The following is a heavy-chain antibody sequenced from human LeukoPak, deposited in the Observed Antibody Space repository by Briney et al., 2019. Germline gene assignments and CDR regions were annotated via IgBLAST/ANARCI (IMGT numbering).Heavy chain of an antibody. CDR3: ARDLSGVTGYTYGRGIDY. Sequence: GGSLRLSCAASGFTFSSYAMNWVRQAPGKGLEWVANIKKDGSEKYYVDSVKGRFTISRDNAKTSLYLQMNSLRAEDTAVYYCARDLSGVTGYTYGRGIDYWGQGTLVTVSS. J-gene: IGHJ4*02. D-gene: IGHD5-18*01. CDR2: IKKDGSEK. V-gene: IGHV3-7*01. CDR1: GFTFSSYA.